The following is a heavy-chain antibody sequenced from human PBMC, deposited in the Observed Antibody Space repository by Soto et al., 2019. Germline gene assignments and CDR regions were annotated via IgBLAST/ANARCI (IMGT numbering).Heavy chain of an antibody. D-gene: IGHD3-10*01. Sequence: SQTLSLTCVISGDSVSNKNTAWNWIRQSPSGGLEWLGRTYYRSKWYNDYATSMKSRITISPDTSKNQFSLHLNSVTPEDTAVYFCARRFFDLGSPLDFWGQGTPVTVSS. CDR3: ARRFFDLGSPLDF. CDR1: GDSVSNKNTA. J-gene: IGHJ4*02. V-gene: IGHV6-1*01. CDR2: TYYRSKWYN.